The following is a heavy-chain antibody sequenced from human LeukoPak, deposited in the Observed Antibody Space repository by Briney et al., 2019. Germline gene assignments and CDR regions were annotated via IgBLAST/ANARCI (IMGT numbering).Heavy chain of an antibody. Sequence: GGSLRLSCAASDFTFSRYSMNWFRQAPGKGLEWVSYISSSSSYTNYADSVKGRFTISRDNAKNSLYLQMNSLRAEDTAVYYCARDGGGDSSGWYPVYWGQGTLVTVSS. CDR3: ARDGGGDSSGWYPVY. V-gene: IGHV3-21*05. D-gene: IGHD6-19*01. CDR1: DFTFSRYS. J-gene: IGHJ4*02. CDR2: ISSSSSYT.